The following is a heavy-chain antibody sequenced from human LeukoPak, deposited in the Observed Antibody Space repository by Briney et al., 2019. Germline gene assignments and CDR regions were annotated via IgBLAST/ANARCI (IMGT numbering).Heavy chain of an antibody. J-gene: IGHJ4*02. Sequence: PPETLSLTCAVYGGSFSGYYWSWIRQPPGKGLEWIGEINHSESTNYNPSLKSRVTISVDTSKNQFSLKLSSVTAADTAVYYCARPGGYSSGWYGGYYFDYWGQGTLVTVSS. CDR2: INHSEST. V-gene: IGHV4-34*01. D-gene: IGHD6-19*01. CDR3: ARPGGYSSGWYGGYYFDY. CDR1: GGSFSGYY.